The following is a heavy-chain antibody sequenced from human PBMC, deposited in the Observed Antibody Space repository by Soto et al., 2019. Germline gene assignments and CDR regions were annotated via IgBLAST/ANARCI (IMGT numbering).Heavy chain of an antibody. CDR1: GGSISSGGYY. V-gene: IGHV4-31*03. CDR3: ARDVGHCSSTSCEKRPGYCSGGSCYRIFDY. CDR2: IYYSGST. D-gene: IGHD2-15*01. J-gene: IGHJ4*02. Sequence: SETLSLTCTVSGGSISSGGYYWSWIRQHPGKGLEWIGYIYYSGSTYYNPSLKSRVTISVDTSKNQFSLKLSSVTAADTAVYYCARDVGHCSSTSCEKRPGYCSGGSCYRIFDYWGQGTLVTVSS.